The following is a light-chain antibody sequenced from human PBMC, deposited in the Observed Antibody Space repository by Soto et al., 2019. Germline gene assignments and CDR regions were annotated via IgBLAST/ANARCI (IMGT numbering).Light chain of an antibody. Sequence: EIVLTQSPGTLSLSPVERATLSCRASQSVTSSYLAWYQQRPGQAPRLLIYGASSRATGIPDRFSGSGSGADFTLTISRLEPEDSAVYYCQQYGTSPFNFGQGTKLEI. CDR1: QSVTSSY. V-gene: IGKV3-20*01. CDR3: QQYGTSPFN. J-gene: IGKJ2*01. CDR2: GAS.